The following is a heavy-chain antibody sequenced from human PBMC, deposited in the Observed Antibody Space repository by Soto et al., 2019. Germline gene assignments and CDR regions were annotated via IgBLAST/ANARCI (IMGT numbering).Heavy chain of an antibody. CDR2: ISGGGDTT. J-gene: IGHJ4*02. Sequence: VQLLESGGGLVQPGGSLRLSCAASGFTFNNYAMTWVRQAPGKGLEWVSAISGGGDTTSYADSVKGRFTVSREGSKDTLYLAMSSLRAEATALYYCAKGRGGSGSLTPRVDFWGQGTLVTVSS. V-gene: IGHV3-23*01. CDR3: AKGRGGSGSLTPRVDF. CDR1: GFTFNNYA. D-gene: IGHD3-10*01.